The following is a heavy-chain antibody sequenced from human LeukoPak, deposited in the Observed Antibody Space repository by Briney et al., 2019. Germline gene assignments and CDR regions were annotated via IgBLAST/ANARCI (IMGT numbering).Heavy chain of an antibody. V-gene: IGHV4-39*01. Sequence: SETLPLTCTVSGGSISSSTYYLGWFRQPPGKGLEWIGSLSYRGDTYYNPSLRSRLTISVDTSESHFSLNLTSLAAADTPVYYCARQVYSGGWYGPFDYWGQGTLVTVSS. D-gene: IGHD6-19*01. CDR3: ARQVYSGGWYGPFDY. CDR2: LSYRGDT. CDR1: GGSISSSTYY. J-gene: IGHJ4*02.